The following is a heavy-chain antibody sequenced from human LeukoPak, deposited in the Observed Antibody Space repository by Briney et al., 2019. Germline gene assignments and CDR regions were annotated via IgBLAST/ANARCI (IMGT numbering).Heavy chain of an antibody. CDR3: ASETLSMDV. Sequence: SQTLSLTCAVSGGSISSGGYSWSWIRQPPGKGLEWIGYIYHSGSTYYNPSLKSRVTISVDRSKNQFSLKLSSVTAADTAVYYCASETLSMDVWGQGTTVTVSS. J-gene: IGHJ6*02. V-gene: IGHV4-30-2*01. CDR1: GGSISSGGYS. CDR2: IYHSGST.